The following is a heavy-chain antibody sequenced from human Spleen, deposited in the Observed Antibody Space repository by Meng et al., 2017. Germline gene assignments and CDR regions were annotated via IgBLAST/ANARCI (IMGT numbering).Heavy chain of an antibody. V-gene: IGHV3-49*03. CDR2: IRTKGFGETT. D-gene: IGHD2/OR15-2a*01. CDR1: GFTFGDSP. CDR3: ARAVRIRGDAFDI. J-gene: IGHJ3*02. Sequence: GESLKISCTASGFTFGDSPMSWFRQAPGKGLEWVGFIRTKGFGETTEGAASVKGRFTVSRDDSKSIAYLQMNSLTTAETAVYYCARAVRIRGDAFDIWGQGTMVTVSS.